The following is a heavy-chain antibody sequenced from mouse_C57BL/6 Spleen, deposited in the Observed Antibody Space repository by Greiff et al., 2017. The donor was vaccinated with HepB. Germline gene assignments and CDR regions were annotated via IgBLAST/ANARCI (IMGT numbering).Heavy chain of an antibody. CDR1: GYAFSSSW. J-gene: IGHJ2*01. V-gene: IGHV1-82*01. CDR3: ASPGFDY. Sequence: QVQLKESGPELVKPGASVKISCKASGYAFSSSWMNWVKQRPGKGLEWIGRIYPGDGDTNYNGKFKGKATLTADKSSSTAYMQLSSLTSEDSAVYFCASPGFDYWGQGTTLTVSS. CDR2: IYPGDGDT.